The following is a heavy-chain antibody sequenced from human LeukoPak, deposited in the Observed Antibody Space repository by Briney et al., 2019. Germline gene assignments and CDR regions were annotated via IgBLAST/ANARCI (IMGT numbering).Heavy chain of an antibody. Sequence: SGGSLRLSCAASGFTFSNAWMSWVRQAPGKGLEWVSVIFSTDKTNYADSVQGRFTISRGPSKNTVYLQMNSLRGEDTAVYYCAREIGYYFDNHSSRLRGRFDVWGTGTTVIVSS. CDR1: GFTFSNAW. CDR3: AREIGYYFDNHSSRLRGRFDV. D-gene: IGHD3-22*01. J-gene: IGHJ6*04. V-gene: IGHV3-53*01. CDR2: IFSTDKT.